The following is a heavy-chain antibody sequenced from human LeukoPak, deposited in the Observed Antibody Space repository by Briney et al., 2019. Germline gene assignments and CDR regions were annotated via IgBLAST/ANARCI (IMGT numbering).Heavy chain of an antibody. CDR2: IKSKTDGGTT. CDR3: TRRHDYGDYLNWFDP. D-gene: IGHD4-17*01. J-gene: IGHJ5*02. CDR1: EFTFSNAW. V-gene: IGHV3-15*01. Sequence: GGSLRLSCAASEFTFSNAWMSWVRQAPGKALEWVGRIKSKTDGGTTDYAAPVKGRFTISRDDSKNTLYLQMNSLKTEDTAVYYCTRRHDYGDYLNWFDPWGQGTLVTVSS.